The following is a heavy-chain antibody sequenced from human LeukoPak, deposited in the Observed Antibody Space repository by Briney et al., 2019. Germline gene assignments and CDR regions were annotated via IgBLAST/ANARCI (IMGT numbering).Heavy chain of an antibody. D-gene: IGHD1-14*01. Sequence: PSETLSLTCAVYGGSFSGYYWSWIRQPPGKGLEWIGEINHSGSTNYNPSLKSRVTISVDTSKNQFSLKLSSVTAADTAVYYCARHSGTLGYFDYWGQGTRVTVSS. J-gene: IGHJ4*02. CDR1: GGSFSGYY. CDR3: ARHSGTLGYFDY. V-gene: IGHV4-34*01. CDR2: INHSGST.